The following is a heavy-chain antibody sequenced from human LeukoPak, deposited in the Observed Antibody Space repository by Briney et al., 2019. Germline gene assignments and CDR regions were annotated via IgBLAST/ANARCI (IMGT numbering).Heavy chain of an antibody. CDR1: GFTFSSYW. V-gene: IGHV3-7*01. CDR2: IKQDGSEK. J-gene: IGHJ3*02. CDR3: ARDWSIDI. Sequence: GGSLRLSCAAPGFTFSSYWMSWVRQAPGKGLEWVANIKQDGSEKYYVDSVKGRFTISRDNAKNSLYLQMNSLRAEDTAVYYCARDWSIDIWGQGTMVTVSS.